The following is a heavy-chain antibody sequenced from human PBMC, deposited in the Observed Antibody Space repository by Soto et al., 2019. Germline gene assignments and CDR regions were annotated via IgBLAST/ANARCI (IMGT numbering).Heavy chain of an antibody. D-gene: IGHD6-25*01. V-gene: IGHV1-18*01. CDR3: ARVLSNSGYRYYFDF. J-gene: IGHJ4*02. CDR2: ISAYNGNT. Sequence: ASVKVSCKASGYTFTSYGISWVRQAPGQGLEWMGWISAYNGNTNYAQKLQGRVTMTTDTSTSTAYMELRSLRSDDTAVYYCARVLSNSGYRYYFDFWAQGTLVTVSS. CDR1: GYTFTSYG.